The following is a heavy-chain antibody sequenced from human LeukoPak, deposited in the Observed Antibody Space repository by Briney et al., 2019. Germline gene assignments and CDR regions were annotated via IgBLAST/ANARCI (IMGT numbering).Heavy chain of an antibody. J-gene: IGHJ4*02. CDR1: GYTFTSYY. CDR3: AREYLYYSDY. D-gene: IGHD2-2*02. V-gene: IGHV1-46*01. CDR2: INPSGGST. Sequence: ASVKVSSKASGYTFTSYYIHWVRQAPAQGLEWMGIINPSGGSTTYAQKFQGRVNMTRATSPSTVYMELSSLRSEDTAVYYCAREYLYYSDYWGQGTLVAVSS.